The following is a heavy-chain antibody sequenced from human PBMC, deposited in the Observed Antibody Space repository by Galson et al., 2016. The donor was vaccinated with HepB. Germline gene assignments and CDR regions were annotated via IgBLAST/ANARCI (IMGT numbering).Heavy chain of an antibody. CDR3: ARVVAVGGNPPFAFDY. CDR2: TAYNRTKT. Sequence: SLRLSCAASGFTFSSYAMNWVRQAPAKRLAWVAGTAYNRTKTYYIDSVKGRFTISRDDSKNTVYLQMNGLRGDDTAVYYCARVVAVGGNPPFAFDYWGQGTLVTASS. J-gene: IGHJ4*02. CDR1: GFTFSSYA. V-gene: IGHV3-30*04. D-gene: IGHD1-26*01.